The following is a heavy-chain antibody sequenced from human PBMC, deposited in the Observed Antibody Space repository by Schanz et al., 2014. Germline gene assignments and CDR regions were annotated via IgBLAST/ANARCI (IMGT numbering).Heavy chain of an antibody. J-gene: IGHJ4*02. CDR1: GYTFTAYG. CDR2: ISPYNGNT. V-gene: IGHV1-18*01. D-gene: IGHD6-13*01. CDR3: ASSGAGYSSSWDFDY. Sequence: VQSVHSGTEVQKLGASVKVSCQTSGYTFTAYGINWVRQAPGQGLEWMGWISPYNGNTNYAQKLQGRVTMTTDSSASTAYMDVSSLRSEDTAVYYGASSGAGYSSSWDFDYWGQGTLVTVSS.